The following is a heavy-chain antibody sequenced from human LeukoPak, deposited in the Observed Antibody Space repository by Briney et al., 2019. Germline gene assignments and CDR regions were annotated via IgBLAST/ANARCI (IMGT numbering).Heavy chain of an antibody. D-gene: IGHD3-3*02. J-gene: IGHJ4*02. CDR3: ARDRLGPSFSVSHFDL. CDR2: INCNGAIT. Sequence: GGSLRLSCATSGFTFVDYGLSWVRRAPGKGLEWLCAINCNGAITDYADSVKGRFTISRDNAKNSLYLRMDSLRAEDTALYYCARDRLGPSFSVSHFDLWGQGTLVTVSS. V-gene: IGHV3-20*04. CDR1: GFTFVDYG.